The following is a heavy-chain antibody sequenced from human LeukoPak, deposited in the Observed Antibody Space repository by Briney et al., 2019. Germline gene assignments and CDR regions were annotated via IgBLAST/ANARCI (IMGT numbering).Heavy chain of an antibody. CDR3: ARGTHYDYVWGSYRSLNDAFDI. CDR1: GDTFSSCT. Sequence: ASVKVSCKASGDTFSSCTISWVRQAPGQGLEWMGGIIPLFGTTNYAQKFQDRVTITADESTSTAYMELSSLRSEDTAVYYCARGTHYDYVWGSYRSLNDAFDIWGQGTMVTVSS. V-gene: IGHV1-69*13. J-gene: IGHJ3*02. D-gene: IGHD3-16*02. CDR2: IIPLFGTT.